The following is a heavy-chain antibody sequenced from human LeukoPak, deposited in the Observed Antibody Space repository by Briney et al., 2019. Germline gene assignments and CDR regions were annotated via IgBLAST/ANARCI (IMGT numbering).Heavy chain of an antibody. CDR2: IYISGTT. J-gene: IGHJ5*02. CDR3: AGSSRANWFDP. V-gene: IGHV4-61*02. CDR1: GGSITSGDYY. D-gene: IGHD6-19*01. Sequence: SQTLSLTCTVSGGSITSGDYYWSWIRQPVGKGLEWIGRIYISGTTNYNPSLKSRVTISIDTSKNQLYLKLTSVTAADTAGYYCAGSSRANWFDPWGQGTLVTVSS.